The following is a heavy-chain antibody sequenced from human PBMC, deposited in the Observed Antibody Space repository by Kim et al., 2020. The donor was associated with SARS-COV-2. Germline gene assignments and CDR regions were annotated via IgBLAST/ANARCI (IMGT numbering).Heavy chain of an antibody. CDR2: ISSSSSYT. CDR3: ARGAGDTAMVGIEINYYYYGMDV. Sequence: GGSLRLSCAASGFTFSDYYMSWIRQAPGKGLEWVSYISSSSSYTNYADSVKGRFTISRDNAKNSLYLQMNSLRAEDTAVYYCARGAGDTAMVGIEINYYYYGMDVWGQGTTVTVSS. V-gene: IGHV3-11*05. D-gene: IGHD5-18*01. J-gene: IGHJ6*02. CDR1: GFTFSDYY.